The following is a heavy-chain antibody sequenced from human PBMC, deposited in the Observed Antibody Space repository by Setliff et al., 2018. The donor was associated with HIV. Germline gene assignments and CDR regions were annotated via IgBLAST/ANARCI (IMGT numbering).Heavy chain of an antibody. J-gene: IGHJ4*02. CDR1: GVSFSSSGLY. CDR3: VFGRGDGYFDY. V-gene: IGHV2-5*02. Sequence: SGPMLVNPTETLTVTCSISGVSFSSSGLYAGWIRQPPGKALEWLAVIYGDGTDFFRPSLKSRLSITKDASKNQVVLTMTNMDPADTATYYCVFGRGDGYFDYWGQGTLVTVSS. CDR2: IYGDGTD. D-gene: IGHD3-10*01.